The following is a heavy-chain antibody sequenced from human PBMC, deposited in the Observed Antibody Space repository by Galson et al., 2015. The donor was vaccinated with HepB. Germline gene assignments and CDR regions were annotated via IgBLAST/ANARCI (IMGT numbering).Heavy chain of an antibody. CDR2: ISYDGSNK. J-gene: IGHJ4*02. D-gene: IGHD4-17*01. V-gene: IGHV3-30*18. Sequence: SLRLSCAASGFTFSSYGMHWVRQAPGKGLEWVAVISYDGSNKYYADSVKGRFTISRDNSKNTLYLQMNSLRAEDTAVYYCAKATGPDYGDLAYYFDYWGQGTLVTVSS. CDR1: GFTFSSYG. CDR3: AKATGPDYGDLAYYFDY.